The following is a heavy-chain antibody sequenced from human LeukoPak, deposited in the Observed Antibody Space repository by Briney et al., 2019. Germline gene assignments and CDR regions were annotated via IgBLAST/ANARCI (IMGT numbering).Heavy chain of an antibody. CDR2: ISGSGDTT. CDR1: GFTFSSYA. Sequence: GGSLRLSCAASGFTFSSYAMNWVRQAPGKGLEWVSFISGSGDTTYYADSVKGRFTISRDSSKNALYLQMNSLRAEDTAVYYCAKSRGESRGASNYWGQGTLVTVSS. J-gene: IGHJ4*02. V-gene: IGHV3-23*01. CDR3: AKSRGESRGASNY. D-gene: IGHD1-26*01.